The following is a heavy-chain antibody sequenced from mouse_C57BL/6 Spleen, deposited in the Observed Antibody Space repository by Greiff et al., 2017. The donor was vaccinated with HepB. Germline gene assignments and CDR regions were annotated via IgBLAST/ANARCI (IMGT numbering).Heavy chain of an antibody. CDR1: GYAFSSYW. D-gene: IGHD2-3*01. CDR3: ANLYDGYYAY. V-gene: IGHV1-80*01. J-gene: IGHJ3*01. CDR2: IYPGDGDT. Sequence: QVQLQQSGAELVKPGASVKISCKASGYAFSSYWMNWVKQRPGKGLEWIGQIYPGDGDTNYNRKFKGKATLTADKSSCTAYMQLSSLTSEDSAVYFCANLYDGYYAYWGQVTLVTVSA.